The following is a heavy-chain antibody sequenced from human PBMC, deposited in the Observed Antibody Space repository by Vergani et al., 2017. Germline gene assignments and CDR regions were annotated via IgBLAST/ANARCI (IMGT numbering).Heavy chain of an antibody. V-gene: IGHV5-51*01. J-gene: IGHJ6*02. D-gene: IGHD2-15*01. CDR1: GYSFTSYW. CDR3: ARHRGWGLVVVAATPWYYYYGMDV. CDR2: IYPGDSDT. Sequence: EVQLVQSGAEAKKPGESLKISCKGSGYSFTSYWIGWVRQMPGKGLEWMGIIYPGDSDTRYSPSFQGQVTISADKSISTAYLQWSSLKASDTAMYYCARHRGWGLVVVAATPWYYYYGMDVWGQGTTVTVSS.